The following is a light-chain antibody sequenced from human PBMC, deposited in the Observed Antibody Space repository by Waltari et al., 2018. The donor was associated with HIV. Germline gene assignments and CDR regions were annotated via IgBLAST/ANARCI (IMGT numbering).Light chain of an antibody. CDR2: DNN. Sequence: QSVLTQPPSVSAAPVQNVTISCSVLSSYLQNNYLSWYQPLPGTAPKLLIYDNNKRPSGIPDRFSGSKSGTSATLGITGLQTGDEADYYCGTWDSSLSAWVFGGGTKLTVL. CDR3: GTWDSSLSAWV. CDR1: SSYLQNNY. V-gene: IGLV1-51*01. J-gene: IGLJ3*02.